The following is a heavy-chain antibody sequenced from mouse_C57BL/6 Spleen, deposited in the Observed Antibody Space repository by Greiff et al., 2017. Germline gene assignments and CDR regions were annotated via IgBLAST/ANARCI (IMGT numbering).Heavy chain of an antibody. D-gene: IGHD1-1*01. Sequence: EVQVVESGPGLVKPSQSLSLTCSVTGYSITSGYYWNWIRQFPGNKLEWMGYISYDGSNNYNPSLKNRISITRDTSKNQFFLKLNSVTTEDTATYYCARETTVVAFDWYFDVWGTGTTVTVSS. CDR2: ISYDGSN. V-gene: IGHV3-6*01. J-gene: IGHJ1*03. CDR1: GYSITSGYY. CDR3: ARETTVVAFDWYFDV.